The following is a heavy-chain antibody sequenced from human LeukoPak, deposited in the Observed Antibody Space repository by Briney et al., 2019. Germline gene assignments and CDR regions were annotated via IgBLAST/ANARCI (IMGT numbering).Heavy chain of an antibody. Sequence: GGSLRLSCAASGFTFSTYAMHWVRQAPGKGLEYVSAISSNEQSTYYADSVKGRFTISRDNSENTVYLQMGSLRAEDMAVYYCARGRWVDIVTHGFDYWGQGSLVTASS. J-gene: IGHJ4*02. CDR2: ISSNEQST. CDR3: ARGRWVDIVTHGFDY. D-gene: IGHD3-9*01. V-gene: IGHV3-64*02. CDR1: GFTFSTYA.